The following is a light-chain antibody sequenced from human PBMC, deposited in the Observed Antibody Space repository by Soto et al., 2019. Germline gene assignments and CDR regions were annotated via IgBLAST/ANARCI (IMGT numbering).Light chain of an antibody. V-gene: IGKV3-20*01. CDR3: QQYGSSPFT. CDR1: QSVSSSY. CDR2: GAS. Sequence: EIVLTQSPGTLSLSPGERATLSCRPSQSVSSSYLAWYQQKPGQAPRLLIYGASSRATGIPDRFSGSGSGTDFTRTISRLEPEDFAVYFCQQYGSSPFTFGQGTKLEIK. J-gene: IGKJ2*01.